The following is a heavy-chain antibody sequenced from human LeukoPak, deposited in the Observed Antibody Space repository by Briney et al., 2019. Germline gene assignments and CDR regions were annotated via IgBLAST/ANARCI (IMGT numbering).Heavy chain of an antibody. V-gene: IGHV4-4*07. J-gene: IGHJ3*02. CDR1: GGSISTYY. CDR3: ARAFPYGAYGVPDAFDI. D-gene: IGHD4-17*01. Sequence: SETLSLTCTVSGGSISTYYWSWIRQPAGKGLEWIGRIYTSGSTNYNPSLKSRVTMSVDTSKNHFSLKLSSVTAADTAVYYCARAFPYGAYGVPDAFDIWGRGTMVPVSS. CDR2: IYTSGST.